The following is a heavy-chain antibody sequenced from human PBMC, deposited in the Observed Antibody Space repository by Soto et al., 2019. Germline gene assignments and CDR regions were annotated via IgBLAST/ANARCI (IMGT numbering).Heavy chain of an antibody. CDR3: ARRDYYDSTGYYTY. CDR2: IYYSGST. V-gene: IGHV4-59*01. Sequence: SETLSLTCTVSGGSISSYYWSWIRQPPGKGLKWIGYIYYSGSTNYNPSLKSRVTISVDTSKNLFSLKLSSVTAADTAVYFCARRDYYDSTGYYTYWGQGALVTVSS. CDR1: GGSISSYY. J-gene: IGHJ4*02. D-gene: IGHD3-22*01.